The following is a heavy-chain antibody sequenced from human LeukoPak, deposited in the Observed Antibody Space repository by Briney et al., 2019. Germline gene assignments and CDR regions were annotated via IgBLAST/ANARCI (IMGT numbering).Heavy chain of an antibody. J-gene: IGHJ4*02. Sequence: ASVKVSCKASGYTFTGYYMHWVRQAPGQGLEWMGRINPNSGSTNYAQKFQGRVTMTRDTSISTAYMELSRLRSDDTAVYYCARSVQRYCSGGSCYSNFSPRDYWGQGTLVTVSS. CDR1: GYTFTGYY. CDR3: ARSVQRYCSGGSCYSNFSPRDY. D-gene: IGHD2-15*01. CDR2: INPNSGST. V-gene: IGHV1-2*06.